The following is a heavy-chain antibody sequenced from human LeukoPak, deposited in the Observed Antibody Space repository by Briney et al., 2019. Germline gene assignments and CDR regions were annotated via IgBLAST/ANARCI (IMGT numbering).Heavy chain of an antibody. CDR1: GYTFTSYA. CDR3: ARECGWVRGVIIDEDNWFDP. CDR2: INTNTGNP. D-gene: IGHD3-10*01. Sequence: ASVKVSCKASGYTFTSYAMNWVRQAPGQGLEWMGWINTNTGNPTYAQGFTGRFVFSLDTSVSTAYLQISSLKAEDTAVYYCARECGWVRGVIIDEDNWFDPWGQGTLGPGSS. V-gene: IGHV7-4-1*02. J-gene: IGHJ5*02.